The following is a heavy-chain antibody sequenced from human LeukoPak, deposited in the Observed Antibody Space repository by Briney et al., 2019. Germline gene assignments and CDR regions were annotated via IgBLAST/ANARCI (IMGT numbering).Heavy chain of an antibody. J-gene: IGHJ5*02. V-gene: IGHV4-31*03. CDR3: ARARGYCGGTSCYNWLDP. CDR1: GGSISSDGYY. D-gene: IGHD2-2*03. Sequence: SETLSLTCTVSGGSISSDGYYWSWIRHHPGKGLEWIGYIYYSGSTYYNPSLKSRVIMSVDTSKNQFSLKLSSVTAADTAVYYCARARGYCGGTSCYNWLDPWGQGTLATVSS. CDR2: IYYSGST.